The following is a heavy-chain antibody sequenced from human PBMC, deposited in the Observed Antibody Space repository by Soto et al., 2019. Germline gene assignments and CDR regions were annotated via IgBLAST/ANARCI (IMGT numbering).Heavy chain of an antibody. Sequence: ETLSLTCSVSGVSMRNSYWTWIRQSAGKGLEWIGRISTSGNTNYNPSLNSRLTMSVDTSKNQVSLKLTSVTAADTAVYYCARGGGVPALGDPWGQGTLVTVSS. CDR1: GVSMRNSY. CDR3: ARGGGVPALGDP. J-gene: IGHJ5*02. V-gene: IGHV4-4*07. CDR2: ISTSGNT. D-gene: IGHD3-16*01.